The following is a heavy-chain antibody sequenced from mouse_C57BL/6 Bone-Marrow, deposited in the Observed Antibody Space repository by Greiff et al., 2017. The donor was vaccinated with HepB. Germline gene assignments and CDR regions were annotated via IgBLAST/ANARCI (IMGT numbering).Heavy chain of an antibody. CDR3: ARSSTVVAPYFDY. V-gene: IGHV1-4*01. Sequence: QVHVKQSGAELARPGASVKMSCKASGYTFTSYTMHWVKQRPGQGLEWIGYINPSSGYTKYNQKFKDKATLTADKSSSTAYMQLSSLTSEDSAVYYCARSSTVVAPYFDYWGQGTTLTVSS. J-gene: IGHJ2*01. D-gene: IGHD1-1*01. CDR2: INPSSGYT. CDR1: GYTFTSYT.